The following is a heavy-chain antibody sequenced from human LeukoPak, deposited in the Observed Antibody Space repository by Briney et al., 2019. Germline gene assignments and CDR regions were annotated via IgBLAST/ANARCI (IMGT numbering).Heavy chain of an antibody. J-gene: IGHJ4*02. Sequence: GASVKVSCKASGYTFTAYYIHWVRQAPGQGLEWMGWINPDSGGTNFAQKFQGRVTMTSDTSVSTACLELSSLTSDDTAVYYCARTSPSSTWYEGGFCDYWGQGTLVTVSS. CDR3: ARTSPSSTWYEGGFCDY. CDR2: INPDSGGT. V-gene: IGHV1-2*02. D-gene: IGHD6-13*01. CDR1: GYTFTAYY.